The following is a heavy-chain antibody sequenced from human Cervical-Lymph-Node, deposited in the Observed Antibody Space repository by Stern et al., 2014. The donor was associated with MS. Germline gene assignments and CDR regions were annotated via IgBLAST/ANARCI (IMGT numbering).Heavy chain of an antibody. D-gene: IGHD3-22*01. Sequence: QLQLQESGPGLVKPSETLSLTCTVSGGSISSSTYYWGWIRQPPGKGLEWIGSIYYSGSTYYSPSLKSRVTISVDMSKNQFSLKRSSVTAADTAVYYCAGREGYSGIYGMDVWGQGTTVTVSS. J-gene: IGHJ6*02. V-gene: IGHV4-39*01. CDR2: IYYSGST. CDR3: AGREGYSGIYGMDV. CDR1: GGSISSSTYY.